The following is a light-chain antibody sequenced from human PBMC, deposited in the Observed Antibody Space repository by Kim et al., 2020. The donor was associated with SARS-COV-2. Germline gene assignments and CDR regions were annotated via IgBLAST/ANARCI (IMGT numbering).Light chain of an antibody. CDR1: SSDVGAYNY. V-gene: IGLV2-14*03. Sequence: GQSITISCTGTSSDVGAYNYVSWYQHHPGKAPKLMIFDVNNRPSGLSNRFSGYKSGNTASLTISGLQAEDEADYYCSSYATTRSYVFGTGTKVTVL. CDR2: DVN. J-gene: IGLJ1*01. CDR3: SSYATTRSYV.